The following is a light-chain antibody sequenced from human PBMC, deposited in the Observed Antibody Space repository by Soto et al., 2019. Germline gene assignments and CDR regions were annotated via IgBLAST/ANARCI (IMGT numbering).Light chain of an antibody. V-gene: IGKV3-15*01. CDR1: VSVSSN. CDR2: GAS. CDR3: QQYNKWRT. J-gene: IGKJ1*01. Sequence: EIVMTQSPATLSVSPGERATLSCRASVSVSSNLAWYQQKPGQAPRLLIYGASTRATGIPARISGSGSGTEFTLTISSLQSEDFALYYCQQYNKWRTFGQGTKVEVK.